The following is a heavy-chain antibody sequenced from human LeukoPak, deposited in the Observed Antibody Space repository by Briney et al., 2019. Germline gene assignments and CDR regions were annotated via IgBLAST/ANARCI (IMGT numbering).Heavy chain of an antibody. Sequence: SQTLSLTCTVSGGSISSGDYYWSWIRQPPGKGLEWIGYIYYSGSTYYNPSLKSRVTISVDTSKNQFSLKLSSVTAADTAVYYCARGVHYDILTGYSRTPYFDYWGQGTLVTVSS. CDR2: IYYSGST. V-gene: IGHV4-30-4*01. D-gene: IGHD3-9*01. CDR3: ARGVHYDILTGYSRTPYFDY. J-gene: IGHJ4*02. CDR1: GGSISSGDYY.